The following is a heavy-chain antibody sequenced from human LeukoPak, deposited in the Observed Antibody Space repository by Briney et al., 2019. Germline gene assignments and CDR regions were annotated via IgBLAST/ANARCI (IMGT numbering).Heavy chain of an antibody. CDR1: GGSISSYY. CDR2: IYYSGST. CDR3: ASIRLEPSYYYYYGMDV. Sequence: SETLSLTCTVSGGSISSYYWSWIRQPPGKGLEWIGYIYYSGSTNYNPSLKSRVTISVDTSKNQFSLKLSSVTAADMAVYYCASIRLEPSYYYYYGMDVWGQGTTVTVSS. D-gene: IGHD1-1*01. V-gene: IGHV4-59*12. J-gene: IGHJ6*02.